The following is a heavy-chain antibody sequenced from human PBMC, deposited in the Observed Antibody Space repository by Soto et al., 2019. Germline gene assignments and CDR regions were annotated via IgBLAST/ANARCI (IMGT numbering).Heavy chain of an antibody. J-gene: IGHJ4*02. CDR1: GFTFSSYS. D-gene: IGHD6-19*01. Sequence: PEGSLRLSCAASGFTFSSYSMNWVRNAPGKGLEWVSYISSSSSTIYYADSVKGRFTISRDNAKNSLYLQMNSLRDEDTAVYYCARATHTPFLAVRYYFDYWGQGILVTVSS. CDR3: ARATHTPFLAVRYYFDY. CDR2: ISSSSSTI. V-gene: IGHV3-48*02.